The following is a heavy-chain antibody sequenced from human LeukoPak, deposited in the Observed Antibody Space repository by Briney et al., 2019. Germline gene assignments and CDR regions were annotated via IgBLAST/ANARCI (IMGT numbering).Heavy chain of an antibody. J-gene: IGHJ4*02. D-gene: IGHD3-10*01. Sequence: PGGTLRLSCAVSIFTLRNACMSWGRQAPGKGLECGVRNKSKEDGETTDNAAPVKGRFTMSIDDSKDTVYLHMHNVKDEDTAVYYCATDRGRTMSRGVFVKWGQGAVVTVSS. CDR1: IFTLRNAC. CDR2: NKSKEDGETT. CDR3: ATDRGRTMSRGVFVK. V-gene: IGHV3-15*01.